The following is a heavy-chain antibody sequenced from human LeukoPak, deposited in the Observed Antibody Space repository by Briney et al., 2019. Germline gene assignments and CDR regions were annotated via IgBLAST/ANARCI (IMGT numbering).Heavy chain of an antibody. CDR2: DYQSASP. J-gene: IGHJ3*02. CDR1: GGSLSSGGYS. Sequence: PSETLSLTCGVCGGSLSSGGYSWGWIRQPPGKGLEWVGYDYQSASPYYNPSLKGRDTISVARSKNQSALKLSSVTAADTAAHYCARGVDYGDYEAAFDTWGQRTMVTVSS. CDR3: ARGVDYGDYEAAFDT. D-gene: IGHD4-17*01. V-gene: IGHV4-30-2*01.